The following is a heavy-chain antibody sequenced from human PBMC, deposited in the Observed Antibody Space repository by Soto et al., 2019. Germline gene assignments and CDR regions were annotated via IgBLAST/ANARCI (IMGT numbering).Heavy chain of an antibody. Sequence: GGSLRLSCAASGFTFSSHWRSWVRQTQGKGLEWVANIEQDGNEKNYADYVKGRFTISRDNTKNSLFLQMNSLRVEDTALYYCARVRCGSYYAEYFHPWGQGTLVTVSS. J-gene: IGHJ1*01. V-gene: IGHV3-7*01. CDR2: IEQDGNEK. D-gene: IGHD1-26*01. CDR3: ARVRCGSYYAEYFHP. CDR1: GFTFSSHW.